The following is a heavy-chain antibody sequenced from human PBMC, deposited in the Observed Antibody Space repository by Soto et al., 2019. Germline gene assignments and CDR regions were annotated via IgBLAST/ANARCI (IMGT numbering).Heavy chain of an antibody. CDR2: ISYDGSKK. V-gene: IGHV3-33*01. D-gene: IGHD3-10*01. CDR3: ARDRGLTYFDS. Sequence: GGSLRLSCGASGIIFSSHGMHWLRQAPGKGLEWVEFISYDGSKKYYAEAVKGRFTSSRDDSKNTQYLQMNSLRGEDTAMYYCARDRGLTYFDSWGQGTLVTVSS. CDR1: GIIFSSHG. J-gene: IGHJ4*02.